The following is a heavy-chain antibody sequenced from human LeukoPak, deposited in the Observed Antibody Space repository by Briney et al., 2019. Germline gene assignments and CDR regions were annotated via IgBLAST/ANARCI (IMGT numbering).Heavy chain of an antibody. V-gene: IGHV4-39*07. CDR2: IYYSGST. D-gene: IGHD1-14*01. J-gene: IGHJ3*02. Sequence: PSETLSLTCTVSGGSISSSSYYWGWIRQPPGKGLEWIGSIYYSGSTYYNPSLKSRVTISVDTSKNQFSLKLSSVTAADTAVYYCARSPNRLNDAVDMWGQGTMVTVSS. CDR1: GGSISSSSYY. CDR3: ARSPNRLNDAVDM.